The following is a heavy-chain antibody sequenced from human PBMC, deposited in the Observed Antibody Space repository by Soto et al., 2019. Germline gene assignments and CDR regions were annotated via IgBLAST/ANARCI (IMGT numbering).Heavy chain of an antibody. CDR1: GYTFTTFG. CDR2: ISTDKGQT. Sequence: QVQLVQSGPEVKKPGASVKVSCRTSGYTFTTFGITWVRQAPGQGLEWMGWISTDKGQTNYAQKFQGRVTMTTDTSAGTAYMDLRSLRSDDTDIYYCATRSPAFDYWGQGTLVTVST. J-gene: IGHJ4*02. V-gene: IGHV1-18*01. CDR3: ATRSPAFDY.